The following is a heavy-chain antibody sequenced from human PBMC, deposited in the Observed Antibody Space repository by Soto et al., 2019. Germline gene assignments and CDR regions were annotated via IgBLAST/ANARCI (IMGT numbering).Heavy chain of an antibody. CDR1: GFTFSNYW. CDR3: ARDLGIWTGPDY. J-gene: IGHJ4*02. CDR2: IKQDGSEK. Sequence: EVQLVESGGDLVQPGGSLRLSCAASGFTFSNYWMSWVRQAPGKGREWVANIKQDGSEKYYVGSVKGRFTISRDNAKNSLYLQMNSLRAEDSAVYYCARDLGIWTGPDYWGQGTLVTVSS. V-gene: IGHV3-7*03. D-gene: IGHD3-9*01.